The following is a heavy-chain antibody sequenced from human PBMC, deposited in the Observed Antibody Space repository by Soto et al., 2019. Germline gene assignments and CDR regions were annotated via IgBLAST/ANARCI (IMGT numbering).Heavy chain of an antibody. Sequence: SESLSLTCTVSGGSISSSGYYWGWIRQPPGKGLEWIGSIYYSGSTYYNPSLKSRVTISVDTSKNQFSLKLSSVTAADTAVYYCARYSSSWYSAYWGQGTLVTVSS. CDR3: ARYSSSWYSAY. V-gene: IGHV4-39*01. D-gene: IGHD6-13*01. J-gene: IGHJ4*02. CDR2: IYYSGST. CDR1: GGSISSSGYY.